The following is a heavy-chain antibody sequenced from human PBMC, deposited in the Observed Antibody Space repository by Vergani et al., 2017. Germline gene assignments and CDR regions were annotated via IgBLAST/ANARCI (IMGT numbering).Heavy chain of an antibody. CDR2: ISGSGGST. J-gene: IGHJ4*02. CDR1: GFTFSSYA. V-gene: IGHV3-23*04. D-gene: IGHD2-15*01. Sequence: EVQLVESGGGLVQPGGSLRLSCAASGFTFSSYAMSWVRQAPGKGLEWVSAISGSGGSTYYADSVKGRFTISRDNSKNTLYLQMNSLRAEDTAVYYCAKDPIDIVVVVAAKDYWGQGTLVTVSS. CDR3: AKDPIDIVVVVAAKDY.